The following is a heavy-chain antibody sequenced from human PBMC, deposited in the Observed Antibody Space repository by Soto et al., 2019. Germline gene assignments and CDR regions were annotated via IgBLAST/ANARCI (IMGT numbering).Heavy chain of an antibody. CDR2: ISRSGSLN. CDR3: ARDLEYSSSWYYYYGLDV. J-gene: IGHJ6*02. Sequence: RWSLRLSCSASVFSFSEYSMNWLRQAPGKGLEWLSYISRSGSLNYYADSVKGRFTISRDNAKNSLYLEMNSVGDEDTAMYYCARDLEYSSSWYYYYGLDVWGHGTTVTVSS. D-gene: IGHD6-6*01. CDR1: VFSFSEYS. V-gene: IGHV3-48*02.